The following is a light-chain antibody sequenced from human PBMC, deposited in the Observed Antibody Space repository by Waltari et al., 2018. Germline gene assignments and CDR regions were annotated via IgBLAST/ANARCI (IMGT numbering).Light chain of an antibody. CDR3: QQYNDWPLT. J-gene: IGKJ4*01. Sequence: EVVMTQSPATLSVSVGERATLSCRASHSVGSTLAWYQQKPGQAPRLRIYGASTRASGIPARFSGSGSGTEFTLTISSLQSEDFAVYFCQQYNDWPLTFGGGTKVEIK. V-gene: IGKV3-15*01. CDR1: HSVGST. CDR2: GAS.